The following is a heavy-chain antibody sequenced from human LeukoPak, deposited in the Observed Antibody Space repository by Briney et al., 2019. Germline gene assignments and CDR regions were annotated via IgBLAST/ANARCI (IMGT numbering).Heavy chain of an antibody. CDR1: GFTFNSYG. D-gene: IGHD2-8*01. V-gene: IGHV3-30*03. J-gene: IGHJ6*02. CDR3: ARARGYCTNGVCPDYYYSMDV. CDR2: ISYDGSNK. Sequence: GGSLRLSCAASGFTFNSYGMHWVRQAPGNGLEWATVISYDGSNKYYADSVKGRFTISRDNSKNTLYLQMNSLRAEDTAVYYCARARGYCTNGVCPDYYYSMDVWGQGTTVTVSS.